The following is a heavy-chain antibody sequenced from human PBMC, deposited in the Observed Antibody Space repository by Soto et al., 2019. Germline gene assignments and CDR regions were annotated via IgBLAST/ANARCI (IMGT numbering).Heavy chain of an antibody. CDR3: ARYSYYYDSSGYRPLDY. J-gene: IGHJ4*02. CDR2: IFYNGST. V-gene: IGHV4-59*08. D-gene: IGHD3-22*01. CDR1: GGSISNYY. Sequence: SETLCLTCTVSGGSISNYYWSGIRQPPGRGLEWIGHIFYNGSTNYNPALQSRVTISVDTSKSHFSLKLSSVTAADTAVYYCARYSYYYDSSGYRPLDYWGQGTLVTVSS.